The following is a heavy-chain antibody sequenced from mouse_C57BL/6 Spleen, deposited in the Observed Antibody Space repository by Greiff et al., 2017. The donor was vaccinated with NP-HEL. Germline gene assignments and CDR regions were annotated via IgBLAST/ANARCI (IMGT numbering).Heavy chain of an antibody. V-gene: IGHV1-80*01. J-gene: IGHJ2*01. D-gene: IGHD4-1*01. Sequence: QVQLKESGAELVKPGASVKISCKASGYAFSSYWMNWVKQRPGKGLEWIGQIYPGDGDTNYNGKFKGKATLTADKSSSTAYMQLSSLTSEDAAVYICARGGAGTHDYWGQGTTLTVSS. CDR3: ARGGAGTHDY. CDR2: IYPGDGDT. CDR1: GYAFSSYW.